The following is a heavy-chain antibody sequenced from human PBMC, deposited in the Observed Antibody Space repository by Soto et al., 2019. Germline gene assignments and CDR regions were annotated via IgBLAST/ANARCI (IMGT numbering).Heavy chain of an antibody. CDR3: ATRPPQYYYDSSGYNPDAFDI. D-gene: IGHD3-22*01. CDR2: INPSGGST. J-gene: IGHJ3*02. CDR1: GYTFTSYY. V-gene: IGHV1-46*01. Sequence: GASVKVSCKASGYTFTSYYMHWVRQAPGQGHERMGIINPSGGSTNYAQKFRGRVTITADKSTSTAYMELSSLRSEDTAVYYCATRPPQYYYDSSGYNPDAFDIWGQGTMVTVSS.